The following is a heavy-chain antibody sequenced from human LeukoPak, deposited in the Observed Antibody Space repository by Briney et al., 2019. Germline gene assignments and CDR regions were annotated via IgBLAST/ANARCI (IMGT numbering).Heavy chain of an antibody. CDR1: GGSFSGYY. Sequence: SETLSLTCAVYGGSFSGYYWSWIRQPPGKGLEWIGEINHSGSTNYNPSLKSRVTISVDTSKNQFSLKLSSVTAADTAVYYCARDLDYYGSGNPLIDHWGQGTLVTVSS. D-gene: IGHD3-10*01. V-gene: IGHV4-34*01. J-gene: IGHJ5*02. CDR3: ARDLDYYGSGNPLIDH. CDR2: INHSGST.